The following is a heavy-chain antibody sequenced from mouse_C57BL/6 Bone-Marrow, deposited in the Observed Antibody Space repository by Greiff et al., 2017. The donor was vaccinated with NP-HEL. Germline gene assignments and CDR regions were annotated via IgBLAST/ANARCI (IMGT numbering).Heavy chain of an antibody. D-gene: IGHD1-1*01. J-gene: IGHJ1*03. Sequence: QVQLQQPGAELVKPGASVKMSCKASGYTFTSYWITWVKQRPGQGLEWIGDIYPGSGSTNYNEKFKSKATLTVDTSSSTAYMQLSSLTSEDSAYYYCASYYYGSSWYFEVWGTGATVTVSS. CDR2: IYPGSGST. CDR1: GYTFTSYW. CDR3: ASYYYGSSWYFEV. V-gene: IGHV1-55*01.